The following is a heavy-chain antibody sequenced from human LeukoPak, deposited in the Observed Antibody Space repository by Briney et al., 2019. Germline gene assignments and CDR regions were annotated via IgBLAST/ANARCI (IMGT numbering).Heavy chain of an antibody. CDR2: IYYSGST. J-gene: IGHJ3*01. D-gene: IGHD2-15*01. Sequence: SETLSLTCTVSGGSISSYYWSWIRQPPGKGLEWIGYIYYSGSTNYNPSLKSRVTISVDTSKNQFSLKLSSVTAADTAVYYCARGGILWTWGQGTMVTVSS. CDR3: ARGGILWT. V-gene: IGHV4-59*01. CDR1: GGSISSYY.